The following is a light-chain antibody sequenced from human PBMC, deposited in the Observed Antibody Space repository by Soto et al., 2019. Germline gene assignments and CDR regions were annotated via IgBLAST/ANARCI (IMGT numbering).Light chain of an antibody. CDR3: QHYNTWPWT. Sequence: EIVMTQSPATLSVSPGERATLSCRTSQSVSSNLAWYQQKPDQAPRLLIYGASTRATGVPARFSGSGSGPEFTLTISSLQSEDFAVYYCQHYNTWPWTFGQGTKVEIK. J-gene: IGKJ1*01. V-gene: IGKV3-15*01. CDR1: QSVSSN. CDR2: GAS.